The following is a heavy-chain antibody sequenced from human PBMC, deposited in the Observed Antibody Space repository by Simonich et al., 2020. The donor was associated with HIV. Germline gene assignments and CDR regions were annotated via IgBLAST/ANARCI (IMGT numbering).Heavy chain of an antibody. CDR2: INHSGIT. Sequence: QVQLQQWGAGLLKPSETLSLTCAVYGGSFSGYYWSWIRQPPGKGRGGIGEINHSGITHYNPSLKSRVTISVDTSKNQFSLKLSSVTAADTAVYYCARLTAGGLGEYFQHWGQGTLVTVSS. CDR1: GGSFSGYY. D-gene: IGHD6-13*01. J-gene: IGHJ1*01. V-gene: IGHV4-34*01. CDR3: ARLTAGGLGEYFQH.